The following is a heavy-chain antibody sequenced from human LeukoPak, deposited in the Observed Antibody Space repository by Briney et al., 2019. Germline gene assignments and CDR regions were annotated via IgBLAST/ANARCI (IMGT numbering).Heavy chain of an antibody. J-gene: IGHJ4*02. CDR2: ISGSGGST. CDR3: ATNSGGQWELLRPTTQTFDY. Sequence: GGSLRLSCAASGFTFSSYAMSWVRQAPGKGLEWVSAISGSGGSTYYADSVKGRFTITRDNSKNTLYLQTNSLRAEDTAVYYCATNSGGQWELLRPTTQTFDYWGQGTLVTVSS. V-gene: IGHV3-23*01. CDR1: GFTFSSYA. D-gene: IGHD1-26*01.